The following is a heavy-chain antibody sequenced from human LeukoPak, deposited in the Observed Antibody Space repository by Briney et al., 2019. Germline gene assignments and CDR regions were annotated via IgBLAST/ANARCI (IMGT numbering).Heavy chain of an antibody. CDR3: ATITTTAPGDY. J-gene: IGHJ4*02. Sequence: GESLKISCKASGYSLTSHWIGWVRQMPGKGLEWMGIIYPSDSDTRYSPSFQDQVIISADKSISTAYLQWSSLKAPDTAMYYCATITTTAPGDYWGQGTLVTVSS. D-gene: IGHD1-1*01. CDR1: GYSLTSHW. CDR2: IYPSDSDT. V-gene: IGHV5-51*01.